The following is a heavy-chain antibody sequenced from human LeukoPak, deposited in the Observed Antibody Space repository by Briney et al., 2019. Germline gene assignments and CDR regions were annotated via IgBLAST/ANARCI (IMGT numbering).Heavy chain of an antibody. CDR3: AKIPYGDYVLDYYYYMDV. V-gene: IGHV3-71*01. D-gene: IGHD4-17*01. CDR2: IKTKTYGGTT. CDR1: GFTFSSYS. J-gene: IGHJ6*03. Sequence: WGSLRLSCAASGFTFSSYSMNWVRQAPGKWPEWISFIKTKTYGGTTEYAASVKGRFTISRDDSTGIAYLQMDSLRAKDTAVYYCAKIPYGDYVLDYYYYMDVWGKGTTVTISS.